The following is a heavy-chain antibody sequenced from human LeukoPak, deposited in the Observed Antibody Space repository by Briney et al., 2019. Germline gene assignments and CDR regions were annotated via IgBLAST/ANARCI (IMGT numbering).Heavy chain of an antibody. CDR2: INHSGST. CDR3: ARVAFYFDP. D-gene: IGHD2/OR15-2a*01. Sequence: SETLSLTCAVYGGSFSGYYWSWIRQPPGKGLEWIGEINHSGSTNYNPSLKSRVTISVDTSKNQFSLKLSSVTAADTAVYYCARVAFYFDPWGQGTLVTVSS. V-gene: IGHV4-34*01. CDR1: GGSFSGYY. J-gene: IGHJ5*02.